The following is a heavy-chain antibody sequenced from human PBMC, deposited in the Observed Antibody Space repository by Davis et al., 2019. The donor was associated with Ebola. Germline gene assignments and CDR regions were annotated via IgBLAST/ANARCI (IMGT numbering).Heavy chain of an antibody. CDR1: GFIFSSYS. D-gene: IGHD3-22*01. V-gene: IGHV3-21*01. CDR3: ARERHYYDSSGYHQGFDY. Sequence: GGSLRLSCAASGFIFSSYSMNWVRQAPGKGLEWVSSISSSSYILYYAASVKGRFTISRDNAKNSLYLQMNSLRAEDTAVYYCARERHYYDSSGYHQGFDYWGQGTLVTVSS. CDR2: ISSSSYIL. J-gene: IGHJ4*02.